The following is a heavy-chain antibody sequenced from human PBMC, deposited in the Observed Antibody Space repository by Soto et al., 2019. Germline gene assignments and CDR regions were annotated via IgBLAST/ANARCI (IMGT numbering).Heavy chain of an antibody. CDR1: GGSISSGGYY. J-gene: IGHJ4*02. Sequence: QVQLQASGPGLVKPSQTLSLTCTVSGGSISSGGYYWSWISQHPGKGLEWIGYIYYSGSTYYNPSLKSRVTISVDTSKNQFALKLSSVTAADTAVYYCAGIYSGSPGGTLRYWGQGTLVTVSS. V-gene: IGHV4-31*03. D-gene: IGHD1-26*01. CDR3: AGIYSGSPGGTLRY. CDR2: IYYSGST.